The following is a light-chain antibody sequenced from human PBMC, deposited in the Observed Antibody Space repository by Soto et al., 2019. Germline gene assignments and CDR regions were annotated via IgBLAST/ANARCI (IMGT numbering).Light chain of an antibody. J-gene: IGLJ1*01. CDR2: DVS. V-gene: IGLV2-14*01. Sequence: HSVLTQPASVSGSPGQSITISCTGTSSDVGGYNYVSWYPQHPGKAPKLMIYDVSNRPSGVSNRFSGSKSGNTASLTISGLQAEDEADYYCSSYTSSSTLVFGTGTKVTVL. CDR3: SSYTSSSTLV. CDR1: SSDVGGYNY.